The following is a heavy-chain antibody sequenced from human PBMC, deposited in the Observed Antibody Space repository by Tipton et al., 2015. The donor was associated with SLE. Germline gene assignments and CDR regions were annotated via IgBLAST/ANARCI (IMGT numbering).Heavy chain of an antibody. CDR3: ARGGITGTTGY. D-gene: IGHD1-7*01. Sequence: SLRLSCAASGFTFSSYAMHWVRQAPGKGLEWVANIKQDGSEKYYVDSVKGRFTISRDNAKNSLYLQMNSLRAEDTAVYYCARGGITGTTGYWGQGTLVTVSS. CDR2: IKQDGSEK. J-gene: IGHJ4*02. V-gene: IGHV3-7*03. CDR1: GFTFSSYA.